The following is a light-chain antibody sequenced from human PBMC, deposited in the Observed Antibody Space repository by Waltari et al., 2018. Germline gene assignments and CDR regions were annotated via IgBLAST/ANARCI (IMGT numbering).Light chain of an antibody. CDR1: PIGSES. Sequence: SYVLTQPPSVPLAPGQTATITCGGNPIGSESAHWYQQKRGQAPVPVVDADSDRPSGIPERFSGSNSGNTATLTISRVEAGDEADYYCQVWDSSSDRWVFGGGTKLTVL. J-gene: IGLJ3*02. CDR3: QVWDSSSDRWV. CDR2: ADS. V-gene: IGLV3-21*02.